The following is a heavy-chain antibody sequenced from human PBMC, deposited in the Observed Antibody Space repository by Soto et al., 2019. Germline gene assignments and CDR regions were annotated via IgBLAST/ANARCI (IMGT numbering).Heavy chain of an antibody. Sequence: EVQVLESGGGVVQPGGSLRLSCAASGFTFSSYAMKWVRQAPGKGLEWVSLIGESGTPTYYADSVKGRFTISRDNSGNTLFLEMYSLRAEDTAVYYCARYIPGVRYYGMDVWGQGTTVTVSS. CDR2: IGESGTPT. V-gene: IGHV3-23*01. CDR3: ARYIPGVRYYGMDV. J-gene: IGHJ6*02. D-gene: IGHD2-2*01. CDR1: GFTFSSYA.